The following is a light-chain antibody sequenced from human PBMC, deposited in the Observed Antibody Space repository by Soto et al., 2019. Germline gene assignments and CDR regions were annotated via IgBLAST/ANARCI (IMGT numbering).Light chain of an antibody. CDR3: QQYGSPVT. J-gene: IGKJ4*01. Sequence: EIVLTQSPGTLSLSPGERATLSSRASQSVSSNYLVWYQQKPGQAPRVLIYGTSSRATGIPDRFSGSGSETDFTLTISRLEPEDFAVYYCQQYGSPVTFGGGTKVEIK. CDR2: GTS. V-gene: IGKV3-20*01. CDR1: QSVSSNY.